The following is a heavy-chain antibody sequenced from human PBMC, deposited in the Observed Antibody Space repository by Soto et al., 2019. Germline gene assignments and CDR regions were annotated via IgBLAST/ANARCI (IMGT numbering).Heavy chain of an antibody. V-gene: IGHV3-21*01. Sequence: EVQLVESGGGLVKPGESLRLSCTASGFNFGAFSLSWVRQAPGKGLEWVSSIDPTSTEIHLADSVEGRFSVYRDSTKNSLYLQMISLRFEDTGVYYCARDYLTGDPREAFDSWGQGTLVTVSS. CDR1: GFNFGAFS. J-gene: IGHJ4*02. CDR2: IDPTSTEI. CDR3: ARDYLTGDPREAFDS. D-gene: IGHD7-27*01.